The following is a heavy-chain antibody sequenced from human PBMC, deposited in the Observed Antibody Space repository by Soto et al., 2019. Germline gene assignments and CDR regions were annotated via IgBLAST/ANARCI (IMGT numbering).Heavy chain of an antibody. CDR1: GFYFISHD. D-gene: IGHD3-16*01. Sequence: PWGSLRLSCAASGFYFISHDMNFFRRSPGKGLEWIAYINRRGVTHYADSVEGRFSISRDNAQNALFLQMYSLRDEDTAVYYCARDAAEINSYYIDFWGQGVLVTVSS. CDR3: ARDAAEINSYYIDF. J-gene: IGHJ4*02. V-gene: IGHV3-48*02. CDR2: INRRGVT.